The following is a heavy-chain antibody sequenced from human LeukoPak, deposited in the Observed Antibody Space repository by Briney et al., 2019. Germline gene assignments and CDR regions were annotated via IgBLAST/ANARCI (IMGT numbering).Heavy chain of an antibody. D-gene: IGHD5-12*01. Sequence: SVKVSCKASGGTFSSYAISWVRQAPGRGLEWMGRIIPILGIANYAQKFQGRVTITADKSTSTAYMELSSLRSEDTAVYYCARLPSGYSGYDADYWGQGTLVTVSS. J-gene: IGHJ4*02. CDR3: ARLPSGYSGYDADY. V-gene: IGHV1-69*04. CDR1: GGTFSSYA. CDR2: IIPILGIA.